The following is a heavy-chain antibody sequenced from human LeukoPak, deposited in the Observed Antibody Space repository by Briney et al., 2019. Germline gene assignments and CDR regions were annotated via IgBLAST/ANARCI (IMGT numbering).Heavy chain of an antibody. V-gene: IGHV4-38-2*01. CDR3: ARQGEMDNWFDP. D-gene: IGHD5-24*01. Sequence: SETLSLTCAVSGYSISSGYYWGWIRQPPGKGLEWIGSIYHSGSTYYNPSLKSRVTISVDTSKNQFSLKLSSVTAADTAVYYCARQGEMDNWFDPWGQGTLVTVSS. CDR2: IYHSGST. CDR1: GYSISSGYY. J-gene: IGHJ5*02.